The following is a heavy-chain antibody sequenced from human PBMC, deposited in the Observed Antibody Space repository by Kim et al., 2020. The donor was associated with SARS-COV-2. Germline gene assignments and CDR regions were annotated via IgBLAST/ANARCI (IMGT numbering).Heavy chain of an antibody. D-gene: IGHD6-19*01. CDR3: ARDPEIAVSGTFDY. Sequence: GGSLRLSCAASGFTFSSYGMHWVRQAPGKGLEWVAVISYDGSNKYYADSVKCRFTISRDNSKNTLYLQMNSLRAEDTAVYYCARDPEIAVSGTFDYWGQGEPLPVSS. CDR1: GFTFSSYG. V-gene: IGHV3-33*05. J-gene: IGHJ4*02. CDR2: ISYDGSNK.